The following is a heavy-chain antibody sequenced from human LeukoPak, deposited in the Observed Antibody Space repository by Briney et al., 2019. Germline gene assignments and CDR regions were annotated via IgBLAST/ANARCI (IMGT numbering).Heavy chain of an antibody. D-gene: IGHD3-22*01. J-gene: IGHJ4*02. Sequence: SETLSLTCTVSGGSISSYYWSWIRQPPGKGLEWIGYIYYSGSTNYNPSLKSRVTISVDTSKNQFSLKLSSVTAADTAVYYCARDYYYETTGPLDYWGQGTLVTVSS. V-gene: IGHV4-59*01. CDR1: GGSISSYY. CDR2: IYYSGST. CDR3: ARDYYYETTGPLDY.